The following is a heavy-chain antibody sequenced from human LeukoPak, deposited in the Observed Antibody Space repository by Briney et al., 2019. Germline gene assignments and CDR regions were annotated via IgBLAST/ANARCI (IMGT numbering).Heavy chain of an antibody. CDR3: ARQNPAAAGQGLDY. D-gene: IGHD6-13*01. CDR2: IYFSGST. V-gene: IGHV4-59*08. CDR1: GGSITSYY. Sequence: SETLSLTCTVSGGSITSYYWSWIRQPPGMGLEWIGYIYFSGSTNYNPSPKSRVTISVDTSKNQFSLNLSSVTAADTAVYYCARQNPAAAGQGLDYWGQGALVTVSS. J-gene: IGHJ4*02.